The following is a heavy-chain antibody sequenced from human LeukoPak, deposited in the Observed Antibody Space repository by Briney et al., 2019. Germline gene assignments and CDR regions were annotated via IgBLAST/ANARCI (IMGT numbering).Heavy chain of an antibody. CDR3: ASMTYYFGSGSYSAIDY. V-gene: IGHV4-31*03. Sequence: SETLSLTCSVSGDSISSGGFYWNWIRQHPGKGLEWIGYIYYTGSTYYNPSLKSRVTISVDTSKNQFSLKLTSVTAADTAVYYCASMTYYFGSGSYSAIDYWGQGTLVTVSS. J-gene: IGHJ4*02. CDR1: GDSISSGGFY. CDR2: IYYTGST. D-gene: IGHD3-10*01.